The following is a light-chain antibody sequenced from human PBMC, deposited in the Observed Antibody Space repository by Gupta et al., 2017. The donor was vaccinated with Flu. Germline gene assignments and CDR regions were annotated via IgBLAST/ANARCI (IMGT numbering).Light chain of an antibody. CDR2: SNN. J-gene: IGLJ3*02. V-gene: IGLV1-47*02. CDR1: SPNIGSTY. CDR3: SASDASLSGYWV. Sequence: QSVLTQPPSASGTPGQRVTISCPGSSPNIGSTYVYWYQQLPGTAPKLLIYSNNQRPSWVPARFSCSTSGISASPAISALLYEDEADYYCSASDASLSGYWVFGGGTKLTVL.